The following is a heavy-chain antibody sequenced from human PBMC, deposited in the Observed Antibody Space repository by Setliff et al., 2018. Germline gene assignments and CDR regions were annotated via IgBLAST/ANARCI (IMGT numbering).Heavy chain of an antibody. CDR1: GGSISSQD. Sequence: SETLSLTCTVSGGSISSQDWSWIRQPPGKGLEWIGYVYSSGITNYNPSLKSRVPMSVDTSKNQFSLKLSSVTAADTAVYYCARETTAWGYVDTAMVTFIDQWGQGTLVTVSS. CDR3: ARETTAWGYVDTAMVTFIDQ. J-gene: IGHJ4*02. V-gene: IGHV4-59*11. CDR2: VYSSGIT. D-gene: IGHD5-18*01.